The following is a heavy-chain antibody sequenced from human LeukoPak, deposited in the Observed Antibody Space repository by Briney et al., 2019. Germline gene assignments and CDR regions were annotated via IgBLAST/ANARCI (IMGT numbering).Heavy chain of an antibody. J-gene: IGHJ5*02. Sequence: SETLSLTCAVYGGSFSGYYWTWIRQPPGKGLEWIGEINHSGSTNYNPSLKSRVTISVDTSKNQFSLKLSSVTAADTAVYYCARGRIAAAGRNWFDPWGQGTLVTVSS. CDR3: ARGRIAAAGRNWFDP. V-gene: IGHV4-34*01. CDR1: GGSFSGYY. D-gene: IGHD6-13*01. CDR2: INHSGST.